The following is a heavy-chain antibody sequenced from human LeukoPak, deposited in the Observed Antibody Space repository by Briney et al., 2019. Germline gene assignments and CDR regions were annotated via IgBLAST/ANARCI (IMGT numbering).Heavy chain of an antibody. V-gene: IGHV3-7*01. CDR1: GFTFSSYW. CDR2: IKQDGSEK. Sequence: GGSLRLSCAASGFTFSSYWMGWVRQAPGKGLEWVANIKQDGSEKYYVDSVKGRFTISRDNAKNSLYLQMNSLRAEDTAVYYCARAPSGGSGYELLYYYGMDVWGQGTTVTVSS. D-gene: IGHD5-12*01. J-gene: IGHJ6*02. CDR3: ARAPSGGSGYELLYYYGMDV.